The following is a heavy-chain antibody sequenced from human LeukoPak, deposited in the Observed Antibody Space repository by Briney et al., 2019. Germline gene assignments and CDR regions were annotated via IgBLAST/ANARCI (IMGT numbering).Heavy chain of an antibody. D-gene: IGHD3-22*01. V-gene: IGHV1-46*01. CDR2: INPSDGST. Sequence: GASVKVSCKASGYXFTSYYIHWVRQAPGQGLEWMGIINPSDGSTSYAQNFQGRVTMTRDTSTSTLYMELSSLRSEDTAVYFCARVAYYDSSVYSFDYWGQGTLVTVSS. CDR1: GYXFTSYY. CDR3: ARVAYYDSSVYSFDY. J-gene: IGHJ4*02.